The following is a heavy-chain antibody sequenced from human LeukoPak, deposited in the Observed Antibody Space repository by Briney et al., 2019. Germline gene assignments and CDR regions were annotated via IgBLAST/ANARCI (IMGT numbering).Heavy chain of an antibody. CDR2: INHSGST. CDR1: GGSFSGYY. Sequence: SETLSLTCAVYGGSFSGYYWSWIRQPPGKGLEWIGEINHSGSTNYNPSLKSRVTISVDTSKNQFSLKLSSVTAADTAVYYCASCPVRSSRFYYYCYGMDVWGQGTTVTVSS. CDR3: ASCPVRSSRFYYYCYGMDV. D-gene: IGHD6-6*01. J-gene: IGHJ6*02. V-gene: IGHV4-34*01.